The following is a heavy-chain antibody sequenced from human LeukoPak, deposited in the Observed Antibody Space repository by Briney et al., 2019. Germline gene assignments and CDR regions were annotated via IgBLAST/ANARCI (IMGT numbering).Heavy chain of an antibody. Sequence: SETLSLTCAVSGGSISSGGYSWSWIRQPPGKGLEWIGYIYHSGSTYYNPSLKSRVTISVDRSMNQFSLKLSSVTAADTAVYYCARAIESYYEPWGQGTLVTVSS. D-gene: IGHD1-26*01. CDR2: IYHSGST. J-gene: IGHJ5*02. V-gene: IGHV4-30-2*01. CDR3: ARAIESYYEP. CDR1: GGSISSGGYS.